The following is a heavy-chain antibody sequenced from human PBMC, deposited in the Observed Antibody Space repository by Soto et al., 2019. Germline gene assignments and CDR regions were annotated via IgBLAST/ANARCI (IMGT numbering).Heavy chain of an antibody. CDR3: ARAPRSSGYYHYAMDV. CDR1: GYTFSNYA. J-gene: IGHJ6*02. CDR2: INAGNGDT. D-gene: IGHD3-9*01. V-gene: IGHV1-3*01. Sequence: ASVKVSCKASGYTFSNYAIHWVRQAPGQSHEWMAWINAGNGDTKYSQNFQGRVTITRDTSASTAYMDLNSLRPEDTAVYYCARAPRSSGYYHYAMDVWGQGTTVTVSS.